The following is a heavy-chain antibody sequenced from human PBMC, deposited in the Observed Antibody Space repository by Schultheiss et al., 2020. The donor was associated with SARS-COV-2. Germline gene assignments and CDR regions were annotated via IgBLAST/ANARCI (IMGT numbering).Heavy chain of an antibody. D-gene: IGHD3-16*02. J-gene: IGHJ6*02. Sequence: GGSLRLSCAASGFTFSSYAMHWVRQAPGKGLEYVSAISSNGGSTYYANSVKGRFTISRDNSKNTLYLQMGSLRAEDTAVYYCVKDTPGRYGWVWGQGTTVTVSS. CDR1: GFTFSSYA. V-gene: IGHV3-64*01. CDR3: VKDTPGRYGWV. CDR2: ISSNGGST.